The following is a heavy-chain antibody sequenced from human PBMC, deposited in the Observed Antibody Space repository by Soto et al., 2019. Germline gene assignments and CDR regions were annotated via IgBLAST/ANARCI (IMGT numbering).Heavy chain of an antibody. J-gene: IGHJ4*02. V-gene: IGHV3-7*01. Sequence: EVQLVESGGGLVQPGGSLRLSCAASGFTFSSYWMSWVRQAPGKGLEWVANIKQDGSEKYYVDSVKGRFTISRDNAKNSLYLQMNSLRAEDTAVYYCARALRLRAAAGNFDYWGQGTLVTVSS. D-gene: IGHD6-13*01. CDR2: IKQDGSEK. CDR1: GFTFSSYW. CDR3: ARALRLRAAAGNFDY.